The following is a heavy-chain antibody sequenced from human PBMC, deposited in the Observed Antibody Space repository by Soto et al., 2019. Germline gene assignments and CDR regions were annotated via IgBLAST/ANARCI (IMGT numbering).Heavy chain of an antibody. Sequence: SETLSLTCAVSGGSISSSSYYWGWIRQPPGKGLEWIGSIYYSGSTYYNPSLKSRVTISVDTSKNQFSLKLSSVTAADTAVFYCARHRARNWFDPWGQGTLVTVSS. J-gene: IGHJ5*02. V-gene: IGHV4-39*01. CDR3: ARHRARNWFDP. CDR1: GGSISSSSYY. CDR2: IYYSGST. D-gene: IGHD6-6*01.